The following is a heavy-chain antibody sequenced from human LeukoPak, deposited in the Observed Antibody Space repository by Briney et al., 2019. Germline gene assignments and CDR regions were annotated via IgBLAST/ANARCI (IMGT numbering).Heavy chain of an antibody. CDR2: SSGGGGDT. CDR3: AKEGTGTTSVTSAFDY. Sequence: GVSLRLSCAASGFTFSSYAMNWVRQAPGKGLEWVSASSGGGGDTYYADSLKGRVTISRDNSKNTLYLQMNSLRAEDTAVYHCAKEGTGTTSVTSAFDYWGQGILVTVST. J-gene: IGHJ4*02. V-gene: IGHV3-23*01. CDR1: GFTFSSYA. D-gene: IGHD1-1*01.